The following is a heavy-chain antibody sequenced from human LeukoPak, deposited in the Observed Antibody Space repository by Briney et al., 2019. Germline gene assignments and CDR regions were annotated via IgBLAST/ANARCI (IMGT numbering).Heavy chain of an antibody. CDR3: ARWMGRGDSGYDYPSGYYMDV. CDR1: GYSISSGYY. V-gene: IGHV4-38-2*01. J-gene: IGHJ6*03. D-gene: IGHD5-12*01. Sequence: PSETLSLTCAVSGYSISSGYYWGWIRQPPGKGLEWIGSIYHSGSTYYNPSLKSRVTISVDTSKNQFSLKLSSVTAADTAVYYCARWMGRGDSGYDYPSGYYMDVWGKGTTVTVSS. CDR2: IYHSGST.